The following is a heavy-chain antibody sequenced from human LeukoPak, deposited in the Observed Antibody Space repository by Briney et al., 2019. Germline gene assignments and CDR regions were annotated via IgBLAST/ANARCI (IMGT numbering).Heavy chain of an antibody. D-gene: IGHD2-8*01. CDR3: ARVVPMVQYYNSYMDV. CDR2: TSEGSSNL. V-gene: IGHV3-48*01. J-gene: IGHJ6*03. CDR1: GFNFGTYG. Sequence: PGGSLRLSCAASGFNFGTYGMNWVRQAPGKGLEWIAYTSEGSSNLQYADSVKGGFTISKDNAKGSLYLHMNSLRAEDTSVYYCARVVPMVQYYNSYMDVWGKGTTVTVSS.